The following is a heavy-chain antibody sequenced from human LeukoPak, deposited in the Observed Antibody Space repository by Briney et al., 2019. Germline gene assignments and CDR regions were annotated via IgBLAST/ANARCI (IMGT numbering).Heavy chain of an antibody. V-gene: IGHV1-2*04. CDR3: ARTYDILEGMDV. D-gene: IGHD3-9*01. CDR1: GYTFTGYY. J-gene: IGHJ6*02. CDR2: INPNSGGT. Sequence: GASVKVSCKASGYTFTGYYMHWVRQAPGQGLEWMGWINPNSGGTNYAQKFQGWVTMTRDTSISTACMELSRLRSDDTAVYYCARTYDILEGMDVWGQGTTATVSS.